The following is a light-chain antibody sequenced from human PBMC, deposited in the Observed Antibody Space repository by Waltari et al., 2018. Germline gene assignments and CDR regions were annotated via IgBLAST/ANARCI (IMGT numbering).Light chain of an antibody. CDR1: QGIRTY. CDR2: ATS. V-gene: IGKV1-8*01. CDR3: QQYYDYPGT. J-gene: IGKJ1*01. Sequence: SASTGDTVTISCRASQGIRTYLAWYQQKPGTAPKLLMYATSTLQTGVPSRFSGGGSGTDFTLTISRLQSDDFAIYYCQQYYDYPGTFSQGTKVEVK.